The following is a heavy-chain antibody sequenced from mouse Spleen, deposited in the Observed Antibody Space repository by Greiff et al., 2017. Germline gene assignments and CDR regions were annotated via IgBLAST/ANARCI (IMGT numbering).Heavy chain of an antibody. D-gene: IGHD4-1*02. CDR1: GYTFTSYD. CDR3: ARSPTGLFDY. Sequence: VQLQQSGPELVKPGASVKLSCKASGYTFTSYDINWVKQRPGQGLEWIGWLYPRDGSTKYNEKFKGKATLTVDTSSSTAYRELHSLTSEDSAVYVWARSPTGLFDYWGQGTTLTVSS. V-gene: IGHV1-85*01. J-gene: IGHJ2*01. CDR2: LYPRDGST.